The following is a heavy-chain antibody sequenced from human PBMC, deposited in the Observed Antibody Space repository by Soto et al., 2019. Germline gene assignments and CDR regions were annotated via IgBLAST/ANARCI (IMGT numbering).Heavy chain of an antibody. J-gene: IGHJ3*02. Sequence: GGSLRLSCAASGFTFSSYAMHGVRQGPGKRLERVAVISYDGSNKYYADSVKGRFTISRDNSKNTLYLKMNSLRAEDTAVYYCARDNERELPRGPFDAFDIWGQGTMLTVSS. CDR3: ARDNERELPRGPFDAFDI. CDR2: ISYDGSNK. CDR1: GFTFSSYA. V-gene: IGHV3-30-3*01. D-gene: IGHD1-26*01.